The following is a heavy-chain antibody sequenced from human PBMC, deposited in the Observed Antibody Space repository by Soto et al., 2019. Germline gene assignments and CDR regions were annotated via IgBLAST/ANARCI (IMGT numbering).Heavy chain of an antibody. D-gene: IGHD3-16*02. CDR2: IFSSEHF. V-gene: IGHV4-59*01. CDR1: VSFGTYY. J-gene: IGHJ4*02. Sequence: QVQLQESGPGLVQPSETLSLTCVGVSFGTYYWSWIRQPPGKGLEWLGYIFSSEHFKYNPSLKSRLTVSVDPPKNLVSLRLTPVTAADMAVYYCAREGGGYPVDHWGQGTLVTVSS. CDR3: AREGGGYPVDH.